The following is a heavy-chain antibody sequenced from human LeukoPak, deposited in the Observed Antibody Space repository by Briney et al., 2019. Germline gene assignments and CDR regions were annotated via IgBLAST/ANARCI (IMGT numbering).Heavy chain of an antibody. J-gene: IGHJ4*02. V-gene: IGHV3-11*01. CDR2: ISSSGTPI. CDR3: ARDGGWTFDY. CDR1: GFTFNDYY. Sequence: GGSLRLSCAASGFTFNDYYMSWIRQAPGKGLECISYISSSGTPIYYADSVKGRFTISRDNAKNSLYLQMNSLRAEDTAVYYCARDGGWTFDYWGQGTLLTVSS. D-gene: IGHD6-19*01.